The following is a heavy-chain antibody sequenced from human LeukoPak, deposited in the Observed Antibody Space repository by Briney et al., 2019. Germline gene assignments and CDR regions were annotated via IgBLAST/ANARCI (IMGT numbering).Heavy chain of an antibody. J-gene: IGHJ6*03. CDR3: ARALGGYSYGYYYYYMDV. CDR1: AFTFDDYA. V-gene: IGHV3-9*01. Sequence: PGGSLRLSCAASAFTFDDYAMHWVRQAPGKGLEWASGISWNSGSIGYADSVKGRFTISRDNAKNSLYLQMNSLRAEDTAVYYCARALGGYSYGYYYYYMDVWGKGTTVTISS. D-gene: IGHD5-18*01. CDR2: ISWNSGSI.